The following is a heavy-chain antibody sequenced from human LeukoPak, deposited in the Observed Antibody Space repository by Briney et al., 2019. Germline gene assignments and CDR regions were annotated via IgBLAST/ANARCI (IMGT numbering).Heavy chain of an antibody. J-gene: IGHJ3*02. D-gene: IGHD3-10*01. Sequence: ASVKVSCKASGYTFTSYYMHWVRQAPGQGLEWMGIINPSGGSTSYAQKFQGRVTMTRDTSTSTVYMELRSLRSDDTAVYYCASRVSDYGSGSFESDAFDIWGQGTMVTVSS. V-gene: IGHV1-46*01. CDR2: INPSGGST. CDR1: GYTFTSYY. CDR3: ASRVSDYGSGSFESDAFDI.